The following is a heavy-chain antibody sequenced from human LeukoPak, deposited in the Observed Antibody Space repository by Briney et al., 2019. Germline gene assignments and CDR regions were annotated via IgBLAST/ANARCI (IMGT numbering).Heavy chain of an antibody. Sequence: GGSLRLSCTVSGFTVSSNSMSWVRQAPGKGLEWVSFIYSDNTHYSDSVKGRFTISRDNSKNTLYLQMNSLRAEDTAVYYCARRAGAHSHPYDYWGQGTLVTVSS. D-gene: IGHD4/OR15-4a*01. CDR2: IYSDNT. V-gene: IGHV3-53*01. J-gene: IGHJ4*02. CDR1: GFTVSSNS. CDR3: ARRAGAHSHPYDY.